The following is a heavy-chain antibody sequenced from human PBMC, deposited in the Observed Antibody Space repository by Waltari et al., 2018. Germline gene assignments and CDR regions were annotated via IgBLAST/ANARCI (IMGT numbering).Heavy chain of an antibody. D-gene: IGHD6-13*01. V-gene: IGHV4-4*02. CDR2: IYHSGRN. CDR1: GGSISSSNW. Sequence: QVQLQESGPGLVKHSGTLSLTCAVSGGSISSSNWWSWVRQPPGKGLEWIGEIYHSGRNNHNPSLKSRVTIAVDKAKTQFCLKLSAVTAADTAVYYCARGHRSAAWSYWGQGTLVTVSS. J-gene: IGHJ4*02. CDR3: ARGHRSAAWSY.